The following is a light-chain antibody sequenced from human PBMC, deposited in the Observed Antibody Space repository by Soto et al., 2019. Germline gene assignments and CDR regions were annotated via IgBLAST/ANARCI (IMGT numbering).Light chain of an antibody. Sequence: QSALTQPASVSGSPGQSITISCTGTSSDVGASKYVSWYQQHPGKAPRLMIYEVSNRPSGVSNRFSGSKSGNTASLTISGLEAEDEADYYCSSSTNNITVLFGGGTEVTVL. CDR3: SSSTNNITVL. J-gene: IGLJ2*01. CDR1: SSDVGASKY. CDR2: EVS. V-gene: IGLV2-14*01.